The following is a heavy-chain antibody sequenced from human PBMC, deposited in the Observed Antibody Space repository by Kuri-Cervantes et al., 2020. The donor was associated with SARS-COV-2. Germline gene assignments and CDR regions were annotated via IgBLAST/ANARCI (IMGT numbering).Heavy chain of an antibody. D-gene: IGHD3-16*01. CDR2: ISSSGSTI. Sequence: GESLKISCAASGFTFSSYEMNWVRQAPGKGLEWVTYISSSGSTIYYADSVKGRFTISRDNAKNSLYLQMNSLRAEDTAVYYCAPRGEGSGFDYWGQGTLVTVSS. J-gene: IGHJ4*02. CDR3: APRGEGSGFDY. CDR1: GFTFSSYE. V-gene: IGHV3-48*03.